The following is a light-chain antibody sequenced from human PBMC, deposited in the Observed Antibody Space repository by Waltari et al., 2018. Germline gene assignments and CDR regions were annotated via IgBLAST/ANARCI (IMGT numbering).Light chain of an antibody. J-gene: IGLJ1*01. CDR2: EFN. CDR1: SSHIGSYDF. V-gene: IGLV2-23*02. Sequence: ALTQPASVSGSPGQSITISCTGTSSHIGSYDFLSRYQHHPGKDPKLIRYEFNKGPSGVSIRFSGSKSGNTASLTISGLQAEDEADYYCYSYAGFSAAYYVFGTGTKVTVL. CDR3: YSYAGFSAAYYV.